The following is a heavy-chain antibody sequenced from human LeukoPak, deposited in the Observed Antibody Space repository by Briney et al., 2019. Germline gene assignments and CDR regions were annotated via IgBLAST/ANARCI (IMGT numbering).Heavy chain of an antibody. CDR3: ARSPPNYGDYLRDYYYYYMDV. V-gene: IGHV3-7*01. Sequence: ETLSLTCTVSGGSISSNGYYWGWVRQAPGKGLEWVANIKQDGSEKYYVDSVKGRFTISRDNAKNSLYLQMNSLRAEDTAVYYCARSPPNYGDYLRDYYYYYMDVWGKGTTVTVSS. J-gene: IGHJ6*03. CDR2: IKQDGSEK. D-gene: IGHD4-17*01. CDR1: GGSISSNG.